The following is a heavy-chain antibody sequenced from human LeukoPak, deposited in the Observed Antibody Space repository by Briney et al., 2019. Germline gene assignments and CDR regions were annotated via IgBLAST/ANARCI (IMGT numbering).Heavy chain of an antibody. J-gene: IGHJ4*02. V-gene: IGHV3-7*01. CDR1: GFTFSSYW. D-gene: IGHD3-22*01. CDR2: IKQDGSEK. CDR3: ARDHSSGYYGY. Sequence: GGSLRLSCAASGFTFSSYWMSWVRQAPGKGLEWVANIKQDGSEKYYVDSVKGRFTISRDNAKNSLYLQMNSLRAGDTAVYYCARDHSSGYYGYWGQGTLVTVSS.